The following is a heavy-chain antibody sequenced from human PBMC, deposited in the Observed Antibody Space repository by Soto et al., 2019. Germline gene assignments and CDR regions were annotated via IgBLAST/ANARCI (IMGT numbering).Heavy chain of an antibody. CDR1: GFTFSSHW. CDR3: ARGYSSSSVTTGY. V-gene: IGHV3-74*01. Sequence: PGGSLRLSCAASGFTFSSHWMHWVRQAPGKGLVWVSRSNSDGSSTSYADSVKGRFTISRDNAKNTLHLQMNNLRVEDTAVYYCARGYSSSSVTTGYWGQGTLVTVSS. D-gene: IGHD6-6*01. CDR2: SNSDGSST. J-gene: IGHJ4*02.